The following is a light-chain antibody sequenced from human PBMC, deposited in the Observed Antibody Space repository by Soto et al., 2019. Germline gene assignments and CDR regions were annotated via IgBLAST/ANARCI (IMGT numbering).Light chain of an antibody. J-gene: IGLJ1*01. CDR3: SSYTISSLYV. V-gene: IGLV2-14*01. CDR2: DVS. Sequence: QSALTQPASVSGSPGQSITISCTGTSSDVGGYNYVSWYQQHPGKAPKLMIYDVSNRPSGVSNRFSGSKSGNTASLTISGLQAEDEADYYCSSYTISSLYVFGTWTKLTVL. CDR1: SSDVGGYNY.